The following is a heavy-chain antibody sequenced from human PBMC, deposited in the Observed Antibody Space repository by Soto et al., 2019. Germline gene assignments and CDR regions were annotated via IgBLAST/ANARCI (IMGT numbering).Heavy chain of an antibody. CDR1: GFTFSSYA. CDR3: ARGARGYSYGYSSDY. J-gene: IGHJ4*02. Sequence: QVQLVESGGGVVQPGRSLRLSCAASGFTFSSYAMHWVCQAPGKGLEWVAVISYDGSNKYYADSVKGRFTISRDNSKNTLYLQMNSLRAEDTAVYYCARGARGYSYGYSSDYWGQGTLVTVSS. D-gene: IGHD5-18*01. V-gene: IGHV3-30-3*01. CDR2: ISYDGSNK.